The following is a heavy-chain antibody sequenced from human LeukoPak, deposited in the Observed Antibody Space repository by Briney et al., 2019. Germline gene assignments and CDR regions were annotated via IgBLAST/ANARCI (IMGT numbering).Heavy chain of an antibody. V-gene: IGHV3-21*01. D-gene: IGHD4-17*01. CDR3: ARDRYGSAFDI. CDR1: GFTFSSYN. Sequence: PGGSLRLSCAASGFTFSSYNIYWIRQAPGKGLEWVSSISTSSTYIYYADSVKGRFTISRDNAKNSLYLQMSSLRAEDTAVYYCARDRYGSAFDIWVQGTMVIVS. CDR2: ISTSSTYI. J-gene: IGHJ3*02.